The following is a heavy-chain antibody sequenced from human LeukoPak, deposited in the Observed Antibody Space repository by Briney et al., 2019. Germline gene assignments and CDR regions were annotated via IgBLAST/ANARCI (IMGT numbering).Heavy chain of an antibody. Sequence: PSGTLSLTCAVSGGSISSSNWWSWVRQPPGKGLEWIGEIYHSGSTNYNPSLKSRVTLSVDKSKNQFSLKLSSVTAADTAVYYCARDAAAGTGNWFDPWGQGTLVTVSS. CDR1: GGSISSSNW. D-gene: IGHD6-13*01. CDR3: ARDAAAGTGNWFDP. J-gene: IGHJ5*02. V-gene: IGHV4-4*02. CDR2: IYHSGST.